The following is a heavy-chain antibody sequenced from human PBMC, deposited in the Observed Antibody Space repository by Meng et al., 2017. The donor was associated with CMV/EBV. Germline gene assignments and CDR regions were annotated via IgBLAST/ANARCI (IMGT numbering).Heavy chain of an antibody. CDR2: MNPNSGNT. J-gene: IGHJ5*02. CDR3: ARAWDENIVLMVYASFDP. V-gene: IGHV1-8*01. D-gene: IGHD2-8*01. CDR1: GYTFTSYD. Sequence: ASVKVSCKASGYTFTSYDINWVRQATGQGLEWMGWMNPNSGNTGYAQKFQGRVTMTRDTSISTAYMELSRLRSDDTAVYYCARAWDENIVLMVYASFDPWGQGTLVTVSS.